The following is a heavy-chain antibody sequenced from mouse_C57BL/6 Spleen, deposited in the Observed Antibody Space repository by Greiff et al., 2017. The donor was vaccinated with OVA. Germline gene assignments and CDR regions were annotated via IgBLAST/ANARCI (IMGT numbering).Heavy chain of an antibody. CDR3: AREGDYYGSSAWFAY. CDR2: INPNNGGT. V-gene: IGHV1-26*01. J-gene: IGHJ3*01. Sequence: VQLQQPGAELVKPGASVKISCKASGYTFTDYYMNWVKQSHGKSLEWIGDINPNNGGTSYNQKFKGKATLTVDKSSSTAYMELRSLTSEDSAVYYCAREGDYYGSSAWFAYWGQGTLVTVSA. D-gene: IGHD1-1*01. CDR1: GYTFTDYY.